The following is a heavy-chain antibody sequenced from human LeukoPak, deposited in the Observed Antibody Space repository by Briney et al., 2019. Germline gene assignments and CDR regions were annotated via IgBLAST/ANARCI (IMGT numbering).Heavy chain of an antibody. CDR3: ARSSSFFDAFDI. CDR2: IYTSGST. V-gene: IGHV4-61*02. D-gene: IGHD6-6*01. Sequence: PSETLSLTCTVSGGSISSGSYYWSWIRQPAGKGLEWIGRIYTSGSTNYNPSLKSRVTISVDTSKNQFSLKLSSVTAADTAVYYCARSSSFFDAFDIWGQGTMVTVSS. CDR1: GGSISSGSYY. J-gene: IGHJ3*02.